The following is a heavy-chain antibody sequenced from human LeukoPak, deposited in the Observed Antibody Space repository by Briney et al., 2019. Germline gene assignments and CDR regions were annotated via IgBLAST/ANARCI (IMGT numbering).Heavy chain of an antibody. J-gene: IGHJ4*02. D-gene: IGHD3-22*01. CDR3: ARGRRTYYYDSSGYYYGRGIDY. Sequence: GGSLRLSCADSGFTFSSYAMHWVRQAPGKGLEWVAVISYDGSNKYYADSVKGRFTISRDNSKNTLYLQMNSLRAEDTAVYYCARGRRTYYYDSSGYYYGRGIDYWGQGTLVTVSS. CDR1: GFTFSSYA. V-gene: IGHV3-30-3*01. CDR2: ISYDGSNK.